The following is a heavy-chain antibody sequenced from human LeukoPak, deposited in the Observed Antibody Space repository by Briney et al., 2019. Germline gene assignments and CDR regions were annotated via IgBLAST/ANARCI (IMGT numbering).Heavy chain of an antibody. J-gene: IGHJ3*02. V-gene: IGHV3-48*04. D-gene: IGHD5-12*01. CDR1: GLTFSSYN. CDR2: ITSRSSTI. CDR3: TRDSGYNAFDI. Sequence: GGSLRLSCAASGLTFSSYNMNWVRQAPGKGLEWVSHITSRSSTIYYADSVKGRFTISRDNAKNSLYLQMNSLRVEDTAVYYCTRDSGYNAFDIWGQGTMVSVSS.